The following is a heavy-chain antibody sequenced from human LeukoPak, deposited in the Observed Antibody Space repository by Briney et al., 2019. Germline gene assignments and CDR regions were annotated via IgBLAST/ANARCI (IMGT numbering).Heavy chain of an antibody. J-gene: IGHJ4*02. CDR1: GGSVINTNW. CDR2: VHLDGRT. D-gene: IGHD3-3*01. Sequence: PSETLSLTCGVSGGSVINTNWWTWVRPPPGKGLEWIGEVHLDGRTNYNPSLESRLTMSVDVSENQVSLKLTSVTAADTAVYYCAREGGFYRPLDYSGQGTLVTVYS. CDR3: AREGGFYRPLDY. V-gene: IGHV4-4*02.